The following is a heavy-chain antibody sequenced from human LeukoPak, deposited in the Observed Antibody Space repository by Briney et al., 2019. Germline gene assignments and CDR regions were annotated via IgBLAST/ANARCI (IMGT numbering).Heavy chain of an antibody. Sequence: SETLSLTCTVSGGSISSSSYYWGWIRQPPGKGLEWIGSIYYSGSTYYNPSLKSRVTISVDTSKNQFSLKLSSVTAADTAVYYCARVDEVEPVGYSQPSYQFDPWGQGTLVTVSS. J-gene: IGHJ5*02. V-gene: IGHV4-39*07. CDR3: ARVDEVEPVGYSQPSYQFDP. D-gene: IGHD5-18*01. CDR1: GGSISSSSYY. CDR2: IYYSGST.